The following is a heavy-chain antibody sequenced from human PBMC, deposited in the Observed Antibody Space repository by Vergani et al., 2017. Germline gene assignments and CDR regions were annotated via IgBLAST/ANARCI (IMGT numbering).Heavy chain of an antibody. J-gene: IGHJ4*02. CDR3: AKGATGYHDPGGKYHVPSTLDS. V-gene: IGHV3-48*01. Sequence: EVQLVESGGGLVQPGGSLRLSCAASGSTFSSYAMNWVRQAPGKGLEWVSYISRSSSTIYYADSVKGRFTISRDNAKNSLHLQFDSLRREDTAVYYCAKGATGYHDPGGKYHVPSTLDSWGQGTLVSVSA. CDR1: GSTFSSYA. D-gene: IGHD2-2*01. CDR2: ISRSSSTI.